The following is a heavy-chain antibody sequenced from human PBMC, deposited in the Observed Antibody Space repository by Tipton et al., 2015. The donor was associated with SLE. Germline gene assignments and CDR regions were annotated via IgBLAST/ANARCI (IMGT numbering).Heavy chain of an antibody. CDR1: GDSVSSNSAA. J-gene: IGHJ6*02. CDR3: ATHIVVVPAANYYYYYGMDV. D-gene: IGHD2-2*01. Sequence: GLVKPSQTLSFTCAISGDSVSSNSAAWNWIRQSPSRGLEWLGRTYYRATWYNDYAVSVKSRITINPDTSKNQFSLKLSSVTAADTAVYYCATHIVVVPAANYYYYYGMDVWGQGTTVTVSS. CDR2: TYYRATWYN. V-gene: IGHV6-1*01.